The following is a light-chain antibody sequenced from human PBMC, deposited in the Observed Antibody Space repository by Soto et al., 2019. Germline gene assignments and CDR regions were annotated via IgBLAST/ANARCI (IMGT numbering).Light chain of an antibody. J-gene: IGLJ2*01. CDR2: EVS. CDR1: SSDIGRYNY. Sequence: QSALTQPASVSGSPGQSITISCTGTSSDIGRYNYVSWYQQHPGKAPKLMIYEVSNRPSGVSSRFSGSKSGNTASLTISGLQAEDEADYHCSSYTGSSTPVLFGGGTQLTVL. CDR3: SSYTGSSTPVL. V-gene: IGLV2-14*01.